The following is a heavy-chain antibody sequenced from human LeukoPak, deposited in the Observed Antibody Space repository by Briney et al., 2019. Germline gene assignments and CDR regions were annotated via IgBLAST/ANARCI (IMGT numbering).Heavy chain of an antibody. CDR3: VRDLATVATPYFDY. V-gene: IGHV1-2*02. CDR1: GYTFTGYY. Sequence: ASVKVSCKASGYTFTGYYIHWVRQAPGQGLEWMGWINPNSGGTNYAQKFQGRVSVTRDTSISTVYMELSRLTYDDTAVYYCVRDLATVATPYFDYWGQGALVTVPS. D-gene: IGHD4-23*01. J-gene: IGHJ4*02. CDR2: INPNSGGT.